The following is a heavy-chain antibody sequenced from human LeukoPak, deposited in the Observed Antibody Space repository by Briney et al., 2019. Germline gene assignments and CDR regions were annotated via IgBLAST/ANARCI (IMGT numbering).Heavy chain of an antibody. CDR1: GGSISSSSYY. D-gene: IGHD3/OR15-3a*01. CDR3: ARQTGSGLFILP. J-gene: IGHJ4*02. Sequence: SETLSLTCAVSGGSISSSSYYWGWIRQPPGKGLEWIGSIYYTGNTYYNASLKSQVSISIDTSKNQFSLKLTSVTAADTAVYYCARQTGSGLFILPGGQGTLVTVSS. CDR2: IYYTGNT. V-gene: IGHV4-39*01.